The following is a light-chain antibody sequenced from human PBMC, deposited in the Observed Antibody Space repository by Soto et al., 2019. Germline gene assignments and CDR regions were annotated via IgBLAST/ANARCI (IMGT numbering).Light chain of an antibody. CDR3: QQYETRPTMT. Sequence: DIQMTQSPSSLSASVGESVTITCRSSQDIDSYLNWYQHRPGEAPKLLIYAASYLETGVPARFSGSGSGTDFSFTITSLQPEDSATYYCQQYETRPTMTFGQGTRLEIK. CDR2: AAS. V-gene: IGKV1-33*01. CDR1: QDIDSY. J-gene: IGKJ5*01.